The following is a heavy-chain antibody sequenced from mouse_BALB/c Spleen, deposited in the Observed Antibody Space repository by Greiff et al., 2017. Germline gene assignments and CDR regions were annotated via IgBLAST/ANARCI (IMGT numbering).Heavy chain of an antibody. D-gene: IGHD4-1*01. CDR1: GYSITSDYA. J-gene: IGHJ2*01. CDR2: ISYSGST. Sequence: VQLKQSGPGLVKPSQSLSLTCTVTGYSITSDYAWNWIRQFPGNKLEWMGYISYSGSTSYNPSLKSRISITRDTSKNQFFLQLNSVTTEDTATYYCARYWDGVDYWGQGTTLTVSS. CDR3: ARYWDGVDY. V-gene: IGHV3-2*02.